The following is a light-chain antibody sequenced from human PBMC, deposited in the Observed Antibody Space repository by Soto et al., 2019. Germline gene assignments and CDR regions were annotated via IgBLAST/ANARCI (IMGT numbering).Light chain of an antibody. CDR2: DAS. V-gene: IGKV3-11*01. CDR3: QQRSNWLFT. CDR1: QSVSSS. J-gene: IGKJ3*01. Sequence: DIVLTQSPATLSLSPGERATLSCRASQSVSSSLAWYQQKPGQAPRLLIYDASNRATGIPARFSGSGSGTDFTLTISSLEPEDFAVYYCQQRSNWLFTFGPGTKVDIK.